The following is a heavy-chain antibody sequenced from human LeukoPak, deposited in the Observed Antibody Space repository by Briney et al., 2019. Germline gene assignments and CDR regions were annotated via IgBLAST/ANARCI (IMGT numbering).Heavy chain of an antibody. Sequence: PGGSLRLSCVASGFTFSTYAMSWVRQAPGKGLEWVSGISASGGSTYYADSVKGRFTISRDNSKNTLYLQMNSLRAEDTAVYYCARDRNDPYYYDSSGYYYSDAFDIWGQGTMVTVSS. D-gene: IGHD3-22*01. CDR1: GFTFSTYA. CDR2: ISASGGST. CDR3: ARDRNDPYYYDSSGYYYSDAFDI. J-gene: IGHJ3*02. V-gene: IGHV3-23*01.